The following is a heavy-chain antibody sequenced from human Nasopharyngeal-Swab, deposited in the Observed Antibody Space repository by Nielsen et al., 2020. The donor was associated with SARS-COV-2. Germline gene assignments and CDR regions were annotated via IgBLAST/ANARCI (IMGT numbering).Heavy chain of an antibody. CDR1: GFTFSRNA. D-gene: IGHD2-21*01. J-gene: IGHJ6*02. Sequence: GESLKISCAASGFTFSRNAMTWVRQTPGKGLECVSGMSSSGDTTYWADSVNDRFSISRDNTKNTLYLQMNSLRVEDTAVYYCAKAPYLRGLDVWGQGTTVTVSS. CDR3: AKAPYLRGLDV. V-gene: IGHV3-23*01. CDR2: MSSSGDTT.